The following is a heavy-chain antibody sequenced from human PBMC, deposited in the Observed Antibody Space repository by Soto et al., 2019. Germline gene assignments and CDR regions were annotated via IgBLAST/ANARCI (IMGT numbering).Heavy chain of an antibody. CDR2: IYPGDSDA. Sequence: GESLKISCKGSGYRFTSYWIGWVRQMPGKGLEWVGIIYPGDSDARYSPSFQGQVTISVDKSNNTAYLHWSRLKAPDTTIYYCARQSDYSGAYWPYWGQGTLVTVSS. CDR1: GYRFTSYW. J-gene: IGHJ4*02. CDR3: ARQSDYSGAYWPY. V-gene: IGHV5-51*01. D-gene: IGHD1-26*01.